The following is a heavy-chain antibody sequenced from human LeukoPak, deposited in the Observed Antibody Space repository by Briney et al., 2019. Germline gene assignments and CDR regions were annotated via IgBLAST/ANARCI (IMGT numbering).Heavy chain of an antibody. Sequence: GGSLRLSCAASGFTFSTSAMNWVRQVPGKGLEWVSSIDYGSSHIYYAASVRGRFTISRDNARDSVYLQMDSLRVEDTAVYYCTRDPLRYLRVGHYDYWGQGTLVAVSS. CDR1: GFTFSTSA. J-gene: IGHJ4*02. V-gene: IGHV3-21*01. CDR2: IDYGSSHI. CDR3: TRDPLRYLRVGHYDY. D-gene: IGHD3-9*01.